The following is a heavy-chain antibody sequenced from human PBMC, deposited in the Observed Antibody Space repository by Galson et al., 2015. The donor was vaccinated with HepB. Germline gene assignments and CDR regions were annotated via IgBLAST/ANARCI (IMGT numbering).Heavy chain of an antibody. J-gene: IGHJ3*01. V-gene: IGHV1-3*01. CDR1: GYTFTNHA. D-gene: IGHD3-16*01. CDR3: AREDRGGGGAFGA. CDR2: INSVSGNT. Sequence: SVKVSCKASGYTFTNHAMHWVRQAPGQRLEWMGWINSVSGNTRYSERLQDRVTFTRDTSASIVYMDLSSLTSEDTALYYCAREDRGGGGAFGAWGQGTMVTVSS.